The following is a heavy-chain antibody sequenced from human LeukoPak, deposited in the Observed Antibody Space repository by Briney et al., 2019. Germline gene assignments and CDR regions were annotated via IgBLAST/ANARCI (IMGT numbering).Heavy chain of an antibody. CDR2: INHSGST. CDR1: GGSFSGYY. CDR3: ARGSITIFGVAYYFDY. Sequence: SETLSLTCAVYGGSFSGYYWGWIRQPPGKGLEWIGEINHSGSTNYNPSLKSRVTISVDTSKNQFSLKLSSVTAADTAVYYCARGSITIFGVAYYFDYWGQGTLVTVSS. V-gene: IGHV4-34*01. D-gene: IGHD3-3*01. J-gene: IGHJ4*02.